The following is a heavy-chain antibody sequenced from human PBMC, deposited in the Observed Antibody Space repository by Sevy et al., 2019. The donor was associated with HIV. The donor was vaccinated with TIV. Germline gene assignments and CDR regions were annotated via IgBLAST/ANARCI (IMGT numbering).Heavy chain of an antibody. CDR2: INHSGST. V-gene: IGHV4-34*01. D-gene: IGHD2-2*01. Sequence: SETLSLTCAVHGGSISGYYWSWIRQPPGKGLEWIGEINHSGSTNYNPSLKSRVTISVDTSKKQFSLKLSSVTAADTAVYYCARSPPVVVVPGAPSWFDPWGQGTMVTVSS. CDR1: GGSISGYY. CDR3: ARSPPVVVVPGAPSWFDP. J-gene: IGHJ5*02.